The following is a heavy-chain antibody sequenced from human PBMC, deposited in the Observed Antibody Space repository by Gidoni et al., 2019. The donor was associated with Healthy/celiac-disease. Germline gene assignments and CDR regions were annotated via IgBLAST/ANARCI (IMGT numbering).Heavy chain of an antibody. V-gene: IGHV3-21*01. J-gene: IGHJ6*02. D-gene: IGHD1-26*01. CDR1: GFTFSSYS. Sequence: EVQLVESGGGLVKPGGSLRLSCAASGFTFSSYSMNWVRQAPGKGQEWVSSISSSSSYIYYADSVKGRFTISRDNAKNSLYLQMNSLRAEDTAVYYCARDLLDSGSYPPDYYYYGMDVWGQGTTVTVSS. CDR3: ARDLLDSGSYPPDYYYYGMDV. CDR2: ISSSSSYI.